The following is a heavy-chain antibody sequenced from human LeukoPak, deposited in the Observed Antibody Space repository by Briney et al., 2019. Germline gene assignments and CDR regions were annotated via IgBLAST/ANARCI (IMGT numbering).Heavy chain of an antibody. V-gene: IGHV3-30*18. CDR1: GVTFSSYG. Sequence: PGGPLRLSCAASGVTFSSYGMHWVRQAPGKGLEWVAVISYDGSNKYYADSVKGRFTISRDNSKNTLYLQMNSLRAEDTAVYYCAKIHGGRLDFDYWGQGTLVTVSS. CDR2: ISYDGSNK. D-gene: IGHD3-16*01. CDR3: AKIHGGRLDFDY. J-gene: IGHJ4*02.